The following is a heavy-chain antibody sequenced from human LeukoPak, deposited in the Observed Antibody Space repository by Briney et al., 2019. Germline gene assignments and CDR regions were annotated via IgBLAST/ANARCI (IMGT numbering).Heavy chain of an antibody. CDR1: GGSISSGGYY. V-gene: IGHV4-30-2*01. CDR3: ARQKGLAAAAVDY. CDR2: IYHSGST. Sequence: PSQTLSLTCTVSGGSISSGGYYWSWIRQPPGKGLEWIGYIYHSGSTYYNPSLKSRVTISVDRSKNQFSLKLSSVTAADTAVYYCARQKGLAAAAVDYWGQGTLVTVSS. J-gene: IGHJ4*02. D-gene: IGHD6-13*01.